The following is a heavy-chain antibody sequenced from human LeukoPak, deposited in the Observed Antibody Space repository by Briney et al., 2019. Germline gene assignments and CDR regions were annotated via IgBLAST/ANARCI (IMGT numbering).Heavy chain of an antibody. CDR2: IIPIFGTA. CDR1: GGTFSSYA. V-gene: IGHV1-69*05. J-gene: IGHJ4*02. Sequence: SVKVSCKASGGTFSSYAISWVRQAPGQGLEWMGGIIPIFGTANYAQKFQGRVTITTDESTSTAYMELSSLRSADTAVYYCARHRAYCGGDCLYYYLDSWGQGTLVTVSS. CDR3: ARHRAYCGGDCLYYYLDS. D-gene: IGHD2-21*02.